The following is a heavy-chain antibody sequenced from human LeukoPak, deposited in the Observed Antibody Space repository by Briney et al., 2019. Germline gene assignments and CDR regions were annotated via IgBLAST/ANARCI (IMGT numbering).Heavy chain of an antibody. V-gene: IGHV3-7*01. D-gene: IGHD2-8*01. CDR3: ASVRDAIKADYYMDV. CDR1: GFTFSSYA. J-gene: IGHJ6*03. CDR2: IKQDGSEK. Sequence: GGSLRLSCAASGFTFSSYAMSWVRQAPGKGLEWVANIKQDGSEKYYVDSVKGRFTISRDNAKNSLYLQMNSLRAEDTAVYYCASVRDAIKADYYMDVWGKGTTVTVSS.